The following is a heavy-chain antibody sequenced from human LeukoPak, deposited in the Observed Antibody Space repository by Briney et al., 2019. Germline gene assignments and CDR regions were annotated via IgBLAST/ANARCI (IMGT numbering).Heavy chain of an antibody. Sequence: GGSLRLSCAASGFTFSSYWMSWVRQAPGKGLEWVANIKQDGSEKYYVDSVKGRFTISRDNAKNSLYLQMNSLRAEDTAVYYCARGSPDVKYYYYMDVWGKGTTVTISS. V-gene: IGHV3-7*01. CDR2: IKQDGSEK. J-gene: IGHJ6*03. CDR3: ARGSPDVKYYYYMDV. CDR1: GFTFSSYW.